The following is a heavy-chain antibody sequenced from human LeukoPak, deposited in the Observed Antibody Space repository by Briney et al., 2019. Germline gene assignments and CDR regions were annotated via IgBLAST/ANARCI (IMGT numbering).Heavy chain of an antibody. D-gene: IGHD3-9*01. CDR3: ARTNVGYYDILTGFDY. V-gene: IGHV3-11*01. J-gene: IGHJ4*02. Sequence: GGSLRLSCAASGFTFSDYYMSWIRQAPGKGLEWVSYISSSGSTIYYADSVKGRFTTSRDNAKNSLYLQMNSLRAEDTAVYYCARTNVGYYDILTGFDYWGQGTLVTVSS. CDR1: GFTFSDYY. CDR2: ISSSGSTI.